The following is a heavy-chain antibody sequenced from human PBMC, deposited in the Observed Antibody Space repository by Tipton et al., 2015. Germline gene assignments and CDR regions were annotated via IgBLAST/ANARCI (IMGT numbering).Heavy chain of an antibody. D-gene: IGHD2-15*01. CDR1: GGSITSYY. Sequence: TLSLTCTVSGGSITSYYWSWIRQPPGKGLEWIGHIYYSGSTNYNPSLKSRVTMSVDTSKNQFSLKLTSVTAADTAVYYCARGGNNWFDPWGQGTLVTVSS. CDR3: ARGGNNWFDP. J-gene: IGHJ5*02. V-gene: IGHV4-59*01. CDR2: IYYSGST.